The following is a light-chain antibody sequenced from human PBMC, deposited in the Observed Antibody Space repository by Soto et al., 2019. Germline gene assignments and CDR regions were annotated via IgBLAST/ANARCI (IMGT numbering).Light chain of an antibody. CDR1: SSDFGAYNY. Sequence: QSALTQPASVSGSPGQSITISCTGTSSDFGAYNYVSWYQQHPGKVPKLMIYEVSNRPSGVSNRFSGSKSGNTASLTISGLQAEDEAYYYCSSYTSSSTWVFGGGTKLTVL. CDR3: SSYTSSSTWV. V-gene: IGLV2-14*01. CDR2: EVS. J-gene: IGLJ3*02.